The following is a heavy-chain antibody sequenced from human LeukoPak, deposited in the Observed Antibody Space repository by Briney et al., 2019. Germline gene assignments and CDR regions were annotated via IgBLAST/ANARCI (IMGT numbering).Heavy chain of an antibody. CDR2: INTGGSTT. CDR1: GFTFSSYW. J-gene: IGHJ4*02. V-gene: IGHV3-74*01. D-gene: IGHD5-24*01. Sequence: GGSLRLSCAASGFTFSSYWMHWVRQAPGKGLVWVSRINTGGSTTDYADSVKGRFTISRDNAKNTLYLQMNSLIAEDTAVYYCSRDLRGRDDYWGQGILVIVSS. CDR3: SRDLRGRDDY.